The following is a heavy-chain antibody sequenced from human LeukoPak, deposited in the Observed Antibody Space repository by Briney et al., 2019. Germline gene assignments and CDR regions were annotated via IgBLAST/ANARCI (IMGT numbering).Heavy chain of an antibody. CDR3: AKALVRGPYYFDY. Sequence: GGSLRLSCAASGFTFSSYAMSWVRQAPGKGLEWVSAISGSGGSTYYADAVKGRFTISRDNSKNTLYLQMNSLRAEDTAVYYCAKALVRGPYYFDYWGQGTLVTVSS. CDR1: GFTFSSYA. J-gene: IGHJ4*02. V-gene: IGHV3-23*01. CDR2: ISGSGGST. D-gene: IGHD3-16*02.